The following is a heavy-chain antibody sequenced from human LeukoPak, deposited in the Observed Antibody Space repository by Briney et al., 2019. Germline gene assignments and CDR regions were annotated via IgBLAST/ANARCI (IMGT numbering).Heavy chain of an antibody. Sequence: GGSLGLSCAASGFTFSSYSMNWVRQAPGKGLEWVSSITGSSSHIYYADSMKGRFTISRDNAKSSLYLQMNSLRAEDTAVYYCARAPLEGFYMDVWGRGTTVTVSS. V-gene: IGHV3-21*06. D-gene: IGHD1-1*01. CDR1: GFTFSSYS. J-gene: IGHJ6*04. CDR2: ITGSSSHI. CDR3: ARAPLEGFYMDV.